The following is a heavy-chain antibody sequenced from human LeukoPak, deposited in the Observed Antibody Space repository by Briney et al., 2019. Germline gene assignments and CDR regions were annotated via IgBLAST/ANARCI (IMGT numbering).Heavy chain of an antibody. J-gene: IGHJ4*02. Sequence: ASVKVLCKASGYTFTSYAMHWVRQAPGQGLEWMGWITPSGGTNYPQKFQGRVAITRDTSITTAYMDLSRLTSDDTAVYYCARDRYGDGFAHFDYWGQGALVTVSS. CDR2: ITPSGGT. CDR1: GYTFTSYA. D-gene: IGHD5-24*01. V-gene: IGHV1-2*02. CDR3: ARDRYGDGFAHFDY.